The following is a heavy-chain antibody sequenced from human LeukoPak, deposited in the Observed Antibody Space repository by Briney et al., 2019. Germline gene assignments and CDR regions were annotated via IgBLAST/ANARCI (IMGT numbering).Heavy chain of an antibody. Sequence: KPGGSLRLSCAASGFTFGDYYMTWIRQAPGKGLEWISYISGSGTTLYYADSLKGRFTISRDNAENSLYLHLGSLRAEDTAVYYCARLPRGNADFDYWGQGTLVTVSS. D-gene: IGHD4-23*01. CDR3: ARLPRGNADFDY. CDR2: ISGSGTTL. J-gene: IGHJ4*02. CDR1: GFTFGDYY. V-gene: IGHV3-11*01.